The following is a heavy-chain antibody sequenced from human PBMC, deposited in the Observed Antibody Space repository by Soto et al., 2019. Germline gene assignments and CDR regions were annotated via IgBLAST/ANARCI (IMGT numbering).Heavy chain of an antibody. J-gene: IGHJ4*02. Sequence: GGSLRLSCAASGFTFSSYAMSWVRQAPGKGLEWVSAISGSGGSTYYADSVKGRFTISRDNSKNTLYLQMNSLRAEDTAVYYCATLVGATTLPDYWGQGTLVTVSS. D-gene: IGHD1-26*01. V-gene: IGHV3-23*01. CDR1: GFTFSSYA. CDR2: ISGSGGST. CDR3: ATLVGATTLPDY.